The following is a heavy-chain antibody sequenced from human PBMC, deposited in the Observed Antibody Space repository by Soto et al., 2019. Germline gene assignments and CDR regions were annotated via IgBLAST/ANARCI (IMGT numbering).Heavy chain of an antibody. D-gene: IGHD3-10*01. V-gene: IGHV4-39*01. CDR1: GGSISSSSYY. J-gene: IGHJ5*02. CDR2: IYYSVST. CDR3: ARHRGPMVRGVISNWFEP. Sequence: QLQLQESGPGLVKPSETLSLTCTVSGGSISSSSYYWGWIRQPPGKGLEWIGSIYYSVSTYYNPSPKSRVTISVDTAKNQFSLKPSSVTAEDRAVYYCARHRGPMVRGVISNWFEPWGQGTLVTVSS.